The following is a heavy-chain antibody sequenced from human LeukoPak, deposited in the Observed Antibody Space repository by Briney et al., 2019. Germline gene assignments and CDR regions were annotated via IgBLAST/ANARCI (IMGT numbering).Heavy chain of an antibody. D-gene: IGHD3-10*01. V-gene: IGHV3-20*01. CDR2: INWNGGST. CDR3: AREVTMVRGVIKLVYYGMDV. J-gene: IGHJ6*02. CDR1: GFTFDDYG. Sequence: GGSLRLSCAASGFTFDDYGMSWVRQAPGKGLEWVSGINWNGGSTGYADSVKGRFTISRDNAKNSLYLQMNSLRAEDTALYHCAREVTMVRGVIKLVYYGMDVWGQGTTVTVSS.